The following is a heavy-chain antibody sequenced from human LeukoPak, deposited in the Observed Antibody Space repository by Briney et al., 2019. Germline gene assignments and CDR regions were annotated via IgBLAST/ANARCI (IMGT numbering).Heavy chain of an antibody. CDR3: TTGVLWFGEPQSYFDY. D-gene: IGHD3-10*01. Sequence: GGSLRLSCAASGFTFSSYDMHWVRQATGKGLEWVSAIGTAGDTYYPGSVKGRFTISRENAKNSLYLQMNSLRAGDTAVYYCTTGVLWFGEPQSYFDYWGQETLVTVSS. CDR1: GFTFSSYD. J-gene: IGHJ4*02. V-gene: IGHV3-13*01. CDR2: IGTAGDT.